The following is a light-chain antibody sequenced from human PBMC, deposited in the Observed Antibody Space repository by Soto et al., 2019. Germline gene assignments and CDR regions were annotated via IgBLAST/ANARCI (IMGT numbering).Light chain of an antibody. CDR2: LNP. J-gene: IGLJ1*01. V-gene: IGLV1-44*01. CDR1: SSNIGRNP. Sequence: VLTEPPSASWTPGHRVIISCSGGSSNIGRNPVNWYQKFPGTAPKLLISLNPQRPSGVPDRFSASKSGTSASLAISALRSEDEAHYYCAAWDDTIYVFGTGTKGTVL. CDR3: AAWDDTIYV.